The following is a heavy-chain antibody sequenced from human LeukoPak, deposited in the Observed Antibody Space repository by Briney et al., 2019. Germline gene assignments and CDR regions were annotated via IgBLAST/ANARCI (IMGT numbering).Heavy chain of an antibody. V-gene: IGHV3-20*04. CDR1: GPAFDEYG. D-gene: IGHD2-2*01. J-gene: IGHJ6*03. Sequence: SGGSMRLSCAVSGPAFDEYGMSWVRQAPGKGLEWVSGINWNGVSTSYVDSVKGRFTISRDNAKNSLYLQMNSLRAEDTALYYCARSLSRYVDYHYYYCMDVWGKGTTVTVSS. CDR2: INWNGVST. CDR3: ARSLSRYVDYHYYYCMDV.